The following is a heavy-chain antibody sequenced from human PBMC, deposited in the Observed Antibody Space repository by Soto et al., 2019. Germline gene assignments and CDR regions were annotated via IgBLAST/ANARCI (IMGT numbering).Heavy chain of an antibody. Sequence: GPSLTVSCKASGFTFSRYNMHWVRQAPGQGLEWIGLINPNTGTPKYAQSFRGRVTLTRDTSITTAYMDLSRLTSDDTAVYFCVSIEYSRSPPLAYWGQGTLVTVSS. J-gene: IGHJ4*02. V-gene: IGHV1-2*02. CDR1: GFTFSRYN. D-gene: IGHD6-6*01. CDR3: VSIEYSRSPPLAY. CDR2: INPNTGTP.